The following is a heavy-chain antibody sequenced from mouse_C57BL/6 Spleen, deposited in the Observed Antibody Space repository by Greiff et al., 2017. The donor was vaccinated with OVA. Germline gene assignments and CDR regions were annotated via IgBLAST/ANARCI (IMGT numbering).Heavy chain of an antibody. CDR1: GYTFTSYW. CDR2: INPSNGGT. D-gene: IGHD2-3*01. V-gene: IGHV1-53*01. CDR3: ARGGTIGWLLRDY. Sequence: QVQLKQPGTELVKPGASVKLSCKASGYTFTSYWMHWVKQRPGQGLEWIGNINPSNGGTNYNEKFKSKATLTVDKSSSTAYMQLSSLTSEDSAVYYCARGGTIGWLLRDYWGQGTTLTVSS. J-gene: IGHJ2*01.